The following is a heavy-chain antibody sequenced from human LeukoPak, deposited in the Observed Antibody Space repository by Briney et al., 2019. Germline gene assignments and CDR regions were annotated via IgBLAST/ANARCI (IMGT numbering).Heavy chain of an antibody. V-gene: IGHV3-9*01. CDR3: AQGDSMGSK. D-gene: IGHD1-26*01. CDR2: ISWNSGSI. CDR1: GFTFDDYA. J-gene: IGHJ4*02. Sequence: SLRLSCAASGFTFDDYAMHWVRQAPGKGLEWVSGISWNSGSIGYADSVKGRFTISRDNARNSLYLEMNSLRVEDTAVYYCAQGDSMGSKWGQGTLVTVTS.